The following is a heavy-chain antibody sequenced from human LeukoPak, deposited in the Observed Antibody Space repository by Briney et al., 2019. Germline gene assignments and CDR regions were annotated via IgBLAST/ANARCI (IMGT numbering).Heavy chain of an antibody. CDR2: ISGRGGST. J-gene: IGHJ4*02. V-gene: IGHV3-23*01. CDR3: AKEPPYTSCYSGDCYPLTDY. CDR1: GFAFSSYA. D-gene: IGHD2-2*02. Sequence: KAGGSLRLSCAASGFAFSSYAMSWVRQAPGKGLEWVSAISGRGGSTYYADSVKGRFTISRDNSKNTLYLQMNSLRAEDTAVYYCAKEPPYTSCYSGDCYPLTDYWGQGTLVTVSS.